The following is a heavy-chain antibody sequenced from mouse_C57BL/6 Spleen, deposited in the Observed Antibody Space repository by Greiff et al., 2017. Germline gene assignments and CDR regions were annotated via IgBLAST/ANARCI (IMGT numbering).Heavy chain of an antibody. V-gene: IGHV1-82*01. J-gene: IGHJ1*03. CDR1: GYAFSSSW. CDR3: ARWGGYFDV. CDR2: IYPGDGDT. Sequence: VKLQESGPELVKPGASVKISCKASGYAFSSSWMNWVKQRPGKGLEWIGRIYPGDGDTNYNGKFKGKATLTADKSSSTAYMQLSSLTSEDSAVYFCARWGGYFDVWGTGTTVTVSS.